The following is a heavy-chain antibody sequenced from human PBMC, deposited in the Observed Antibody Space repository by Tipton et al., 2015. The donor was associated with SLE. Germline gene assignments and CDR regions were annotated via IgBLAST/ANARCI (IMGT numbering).Heavy chain of an antibody. CDR3: ARLPSGLAGSRSPWFDP. J-gene: IGHJ5*02. Sequence: TLSLTCSVSGGSISSNYWIWIRQPPGKGLEWIGYISDGGSTNYNPSLKSRVTISVDTSKNKISMKLSSATAADTAVYYCARLPSGLAGSRSPWFDPWGQGTLVTVSS. CDR2: ISDGGST. D-gene: IGHD6-19*01. CDR1: GGSISSNY. V-gene: IGHV4-59*08.